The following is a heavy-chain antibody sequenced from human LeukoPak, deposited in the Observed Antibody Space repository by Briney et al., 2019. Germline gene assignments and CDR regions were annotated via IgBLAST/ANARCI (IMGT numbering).Heavy chain of an antibody. Sequence: GGSLRLSCAASGFTFSSYGMHWVRQAPGKGLEWVAYMRYDGSNKYYADFVKGRFTISRDNSKNTLYLQMNSLRAEDTAVYYCAGEYSSSSGFGYWGQGTLVTVSS. V-gene: IGHV3-30*02. CDR2: MRYDGSNK. CDR3: AGEYSSSSGFGY. J-gene: IGHJ4*02. CDR1: GFTFSSYG. D-gene: IGHD6-6*01.